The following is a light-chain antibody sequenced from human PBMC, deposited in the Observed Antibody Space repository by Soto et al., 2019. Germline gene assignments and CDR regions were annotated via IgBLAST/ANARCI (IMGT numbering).Light chain of an antibody. CDR1: QSISSY. V-gene: IGKV1-39*01. J-gene: IGKJ2*01. CDR2: AAS. CDR3: QQSYSTPYT. Sequence: DIQMTQSPSSLSASVGGRVTITCRASQSISSYLNWYQQKPGKAPKLLIYAASSLQSGVPSRFSGSGSGTDFTLTISSLQPEDVATYYCQQSYSTPYTFGQGTKLEIK.